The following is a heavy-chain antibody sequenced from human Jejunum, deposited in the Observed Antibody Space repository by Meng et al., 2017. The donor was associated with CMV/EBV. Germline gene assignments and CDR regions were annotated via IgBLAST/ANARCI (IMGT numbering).Heavy chain of an antibody. D-gene: IGHD2-15*01. CDR3: TRCGINCYLDY. J-gene: IGHJ4*03. Sequence: SSFGACDSFMTWVRQAPGKGLEWVGFIRSKNSGGTTEYAASVKGRFTISRDESNSVAYLQMNSLRIEDTAVYYCTRCGINCYLDYWGQGTLVTVSS. CDR1: SFGACDSF. V-gene: IGHV3-49*04. CDR2: IRSKNSGGTT.